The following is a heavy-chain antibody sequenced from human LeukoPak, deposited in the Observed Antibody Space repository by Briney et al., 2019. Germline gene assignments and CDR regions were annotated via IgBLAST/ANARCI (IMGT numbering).Heavy chain of an antibody. Sequence: GRSLRLSCVGSGFTFSKYAMHWVRQAPGKGLEWVAVISFDAKHKYYGDSVKGRFTISRDNSNNTLYLQMSGLTSEDTALYYCARGRVVPATRLDYWGRGSLVTVSS. V-gene: IGHV3-30*04. D-gene: IGHD2-15*01. CDR2: ISFDAKHK. CDR3: ARGRVVPATRLDY. CDR1: GFTFSKYA. J-gene: IGHJ4*02.